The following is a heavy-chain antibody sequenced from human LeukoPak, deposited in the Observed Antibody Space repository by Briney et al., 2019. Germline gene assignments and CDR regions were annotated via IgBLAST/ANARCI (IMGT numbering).Heavy chain of an antibody. CDR2: IIPIFGTA. V-gene: IGHV1-69*01. J-gene: IGHJ4*02. D-gene: IGHD2-21*01. CDR1: GGTFISYA. Sequence: SVTVSCKASGGTFISYAISWVRQAPGQGLEWMGGIIPIFGTANYAQKFQGRVTITADESTSTAYMELSSLRSEDTAVYYCARACGGDCYLGFDYWGQGTLVTVSS. CDR3: ARACGGDCYLGFDY.